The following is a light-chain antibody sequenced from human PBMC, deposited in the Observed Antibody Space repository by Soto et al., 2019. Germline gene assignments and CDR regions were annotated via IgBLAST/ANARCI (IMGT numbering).Light chain of an antibody. CDR1: NSNIGSNT. J-gene: IGLJ1*01. CDR3: AAWDASLNGYA. CDR2: SNI. V-gene: IGLV1-44*01. Sequence: QSVLTQPPSASGTPGQRVTISCSGSNSNIGSNTVNWYQQLPGTAPKLLIYSNIQRPSGVPDRFSGSKSGTSASLAISGLQSEDETDYYCAAWDASLNGYAFGTGTKVTVL.